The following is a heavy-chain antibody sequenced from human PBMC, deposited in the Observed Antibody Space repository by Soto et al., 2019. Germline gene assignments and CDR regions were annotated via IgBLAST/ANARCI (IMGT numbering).Heavy chain of an antibody. CDR1: GGSISSYY. CDR2: IYYSGST. V-gene: IGHV4-59*01. Sequence: PSETLSLTCTVSGGSISSYYWSWIRQPPGKGLEWIGYIYYSGSTNYNPSLKSRVTISVDTSKNQFSLKLSSVTAADTAVYYCARGGDYDILTGYYTGHYDYWGQGTLVTVSS. D-gene: IGHD3-9*01. J-gene: IGHJ4*02. CDR3: ARGGDYDILTGYYTGHYDY.